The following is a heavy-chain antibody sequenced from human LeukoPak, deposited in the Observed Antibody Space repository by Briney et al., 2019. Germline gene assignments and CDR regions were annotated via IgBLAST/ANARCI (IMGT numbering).Heavy chain of an antibody. CDR2: IKQDGSEK. CDR1: GFTFSSYW. CDR3: ARYVWVSYPTFEDY. V-gene: IGHV3-7*01. J-gene: IGHJ4*02. Sequence: GGSLRLSCAASGFTFSSYWMSWVRQAPGKGLEWVANIKQDGSEKYYVDSVKGRFTISRDNAKNSLYLQMNSLRAEDTAVYYCARYVWVSYPTFEDYWGQGTLVTVSS. D-gene: IGHD3-16*02.